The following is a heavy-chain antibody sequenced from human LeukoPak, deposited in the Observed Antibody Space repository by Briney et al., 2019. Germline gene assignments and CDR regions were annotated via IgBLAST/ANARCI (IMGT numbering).Heavy chain of an antibody. V-gene: IGHV4-39*01. Sequence: PSETLSLTCTVSGGSISSSSYYWGWIRQPPGKGLEWIGSIYYSGSTYYNPSLKSRVTISVDTSKNQFSLKLSSVTAADTAVYYCARHPYDSSGYGMDVWGQGTTVTVSS. J-gene: IGHJ6*02. CDR3: ARHPYDSSGYGMDV. CDR2: IYYSGST. CDR1: GGSISSSSYY. D-gene: IGHD3-22*01.